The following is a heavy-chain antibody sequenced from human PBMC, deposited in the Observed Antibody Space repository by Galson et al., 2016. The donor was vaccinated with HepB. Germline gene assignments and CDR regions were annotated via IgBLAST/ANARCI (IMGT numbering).Heavy chain of an antibody. J-gene: IGHJ4*02. D-gene: IGHD1-26*01. CDR1: GFSFSSYA. CDR2: ISDSSGSA. CDR3: AKGDSGNFLYYFDY. Sequence: SLRLSCAASGFSFSSYAMSWVRQASGKGLEWVSTISDSSGSAYYADSVKGRFTISRDNSKNTLYLQVNSLRAEDTAVHHCAKGDSGNFLYYFDYWGQGTLVTVSS. V-gene: IGHV3-23*01.